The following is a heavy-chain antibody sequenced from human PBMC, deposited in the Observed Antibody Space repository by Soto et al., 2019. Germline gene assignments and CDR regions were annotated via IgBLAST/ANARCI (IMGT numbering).Heavy chain of an antibody. CDR3: ARERSAYYFDY. V-gene: IGHV3-23*01. CDR1: GFTFSSYA. CDR2: ISGSGGST. Sequence: PGGSLRLSCAASGFTFSSYAMSWVRQAPGKGLEWVSAISGSGGSTYYADSVKGRFIISRDNAKNSLYLQMNSLRAEDTAVYYCARERSAYYFDYWGQGTLVTVSS. J-gene: IGHJ4*02.